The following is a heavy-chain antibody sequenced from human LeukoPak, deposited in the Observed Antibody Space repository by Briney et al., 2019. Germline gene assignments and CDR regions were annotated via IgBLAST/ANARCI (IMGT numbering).Heavy chain of an antibody. CDR3: VRLLAGCPVGSCRAHFDY. D-gene: IGHD2-15*01. V-gene: IGHV4-59*13. J-gene: IGHJ4*02. CDR2: IYYNGDT. Sequence: SETLSLTCAVSGDSISGDYWSWIRQPPRKGLEWIAYIYYNGDTNFNPSLKSRVTVSVDTSKNQFSLKLSSVTAADTAVYYCVRLLAGCPVGSCRAHFDYWGQGILVTVSS. CDR1: GDSISGDY.